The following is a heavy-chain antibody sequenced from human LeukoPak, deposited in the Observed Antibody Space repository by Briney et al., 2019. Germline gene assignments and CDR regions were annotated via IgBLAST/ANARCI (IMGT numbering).Heavy chain of an antibody. CDR1: GYTFTGYY. CDR3: ARDPTNTSGRYAFFDY. Sequence: ASVKVSCKASGYTFTGYYMHWVRQAPGQGLEWMGWINPNSGGANYEQKFQGRVTMTRDTSISTAYMELSGLRSDDTALYYCARDPTNTSGRYAFFDYWGQGTLVTVSS. J-gene: IGHJ4*02. CDR2: INPNSGGA. V-gene: IGHV1-2*02. D-gene: IGHD6-19*01.